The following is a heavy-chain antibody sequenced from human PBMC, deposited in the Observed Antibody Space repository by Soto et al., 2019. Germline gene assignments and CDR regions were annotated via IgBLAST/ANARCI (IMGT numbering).Heavy chain of an antibody. D-gene: IGHD6-13*01. V-gene: IGHV3-23*01. CDR3: AKGMKLIRRAAAGFSYYYGTDF. CDR2: ISGSGGST. Sequence: EVQLLESGGGLVQPGGSLRLSCAASGFTFSSYAMSWVRQAPGKGLEWVSAISGSGGSTYYADSVKGRFTISRDNSKNTRNMQMNSLRAEDTALYYCAKGMKLIRRAAAGFSYYYGTDFWGKGTPVTVSS. J-gene: IGHJ6*04. CDR1: GFTFSSYA.